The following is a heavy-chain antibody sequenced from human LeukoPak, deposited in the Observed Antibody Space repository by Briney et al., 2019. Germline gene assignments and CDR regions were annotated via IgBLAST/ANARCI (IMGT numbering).Heavy chain of an antibody. CDR2: IYYSGST. CDR3: ARVGGEGWIRPIDY. D-gene: IGHD5-18*01. V-gene: IGHV4-59*11. Sequence: PSETLSLTCTVSGGSISIHYWSWIRQPPGKGLGWIGYIYYSGSTNYNPSLKSRVTISVDTSKNQFSLRLSSVTAADTAVYYCARVGGEGWIRPIDYWGQGTLVTVSS. CDR1: GGSISIHY. J-gene: IGHJ4*02.